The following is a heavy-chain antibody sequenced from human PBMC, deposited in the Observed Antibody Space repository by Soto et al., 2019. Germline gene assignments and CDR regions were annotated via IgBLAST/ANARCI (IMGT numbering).Heavy chain of an antibody. Sequence: PGGSLRLSXAASGFTFSDSAMHWVRQASGKGLEWLGRIRSKANNFATAYAASVKGRFTISRDDAKNTVYLQMNSLNSEDTAVYYCTRRSEYDSGGYYYAYDYWGQGTRVTVSS. J-gene: IGHJ4*02. V-gene: IGHV3-73*01. CDR3: TRRSEYDSGGYYYAYDY. CDR2: IRSKANNFAT. D-gene: IGHD3-22*01. CDR1: GFTFSDSA.